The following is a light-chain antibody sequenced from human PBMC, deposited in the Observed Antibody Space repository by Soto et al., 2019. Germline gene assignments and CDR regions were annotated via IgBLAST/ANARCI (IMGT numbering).Light chain of an antibody. V-gene: IGLV1-40*01. J-gene: IGLJ2*01. Sequence: QAVVTQPPSVSGAPGPRVTISCTGSSSNIGSGYDVHRYQQLPGTPPKLLICGNSNRPSGVPHRFSGSKSGTSAPLAITGRQAADEAAYYCQSYGSSRSRVVFGGGTKLTVL. CDR1: SSNIGSGYD. CDR3: QSYGSSRSRVV. CDR2: GNS.